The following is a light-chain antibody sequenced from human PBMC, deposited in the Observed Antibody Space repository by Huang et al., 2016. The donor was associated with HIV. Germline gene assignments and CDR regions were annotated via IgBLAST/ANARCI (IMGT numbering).Light chain of an antibody. CDR1: QSVYYSSTSKDY. J-gene: IGKJ1*01. CDR2: GAS. V-gene: IGKV4-1*01. CDR3: QQYYSSPQT. Sequence: DIIMTQSPDSLAVSLGERATLNCRSSQSVYYSSTSKDYMAWFQQKPGQPPRLLLFGASTREAGVPDRFSGSGSVTQFTLTIANLEAEDAAIYDCQQYYSSPQTFGQGTRVEVK.